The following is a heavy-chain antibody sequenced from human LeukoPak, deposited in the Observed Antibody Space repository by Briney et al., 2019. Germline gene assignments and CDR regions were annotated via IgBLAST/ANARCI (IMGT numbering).Heavy chain of an antibody. V-gene: IGHV4-39*07. J-gene: IGHJ3*02. CDR1: GVSLSSGSTY. CDR2: IYSRDNT. Sequence: SQTLSLTCSVSGVSLSSGSTYWGWIRQPPGRTLEWIGSIYSRDNTYYNPSLKSRVIILIDTAKNHFSLNLSSVAAADTAVYYCARSDGYGLVGIWGQGTMVTVSS. D-gene: IGHD3-10*01. CDR3: ARSDGYGLVGI.